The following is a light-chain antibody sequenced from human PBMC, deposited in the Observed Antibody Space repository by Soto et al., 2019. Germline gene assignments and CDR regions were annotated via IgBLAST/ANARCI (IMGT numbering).Light chain of an antibody. J-gene: IGKJ3*01. CDR2: AAS. CDR1: QGISSY. V-gene: IGKV1-9*01. Sequence: DIQLTQSPSFLSASVGDRVTITCRASQGISSYLAWYQQKPGKAPKLLIYAASTLQSGVPSRFSGSGSGTEFTLTISRPQPQDIAAYYCQQLNSYPLTFGPGTKVDIK. CDR3: QQLNSYPLT.